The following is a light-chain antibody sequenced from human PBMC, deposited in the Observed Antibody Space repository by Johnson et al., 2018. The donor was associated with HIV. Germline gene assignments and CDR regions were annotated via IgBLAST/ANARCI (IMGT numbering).Light chain of an antibody. CDR3: GTWDSSLSAHYV. V-gene: IGLV1-51*02. J-gene: IGLJ1*01. CDR2: ENT. Sequence: QSVLTQPPSVSAAPGQKVTISCSGSSSNIGSHYVSWYQHLPGTAPKLLIYENTKRPSGIPDRFSASKSGPSATLGITGLQTGDEADYYCGTWDSSLSAHYVFGTGTKVTVL. CDR1: SSNIGSHY.